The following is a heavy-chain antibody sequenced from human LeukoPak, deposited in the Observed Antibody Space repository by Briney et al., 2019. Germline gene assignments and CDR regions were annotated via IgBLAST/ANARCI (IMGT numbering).Heavy chain of an antibody. CDR3: AHRQTYAPFDY. J-gene: IGHJ4*02. CDR1: GFSLSTSGVG. CDR2: IYWDDDK. V-gene: IGHV2-5*05. Sequence: SGPTLVKPTQTLTLTCTFSGFSLSTSGVGVGWIRQPPGKALECLALIYWDDDKRYGPSLKSRLAITKDTSKNQVVLTMTNMDPVDTATYYCAHRQTYAPFDYWGQGTLVTVSS. D-gene: IGHD4-17*01.